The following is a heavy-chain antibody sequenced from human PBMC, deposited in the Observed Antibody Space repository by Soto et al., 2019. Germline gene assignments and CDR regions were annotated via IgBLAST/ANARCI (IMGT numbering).Heavy chain of an antibody. Sequence: GASVKVSCKASGYSFTNYGITWVRQAPGQGFEWMGWISAYNGNTKYAQKLQGRVTMTTDASTSTAYLELRSLTSDDTAVYYCAKAGGYSGYDPYYFDYWGKGTLVTVSS. D-gene: IGHD5-12*01. J-gene: IGHJ4*02. V-gene: IGHV1-18*01. CDR1: GYSFTNYG. CDR3: AKAGGYSGYDPYYFDY. CDR2: ISAYNGNT.